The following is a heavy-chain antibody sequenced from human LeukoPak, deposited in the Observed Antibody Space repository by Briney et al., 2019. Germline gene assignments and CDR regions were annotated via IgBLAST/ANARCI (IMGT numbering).Heavy chain of an antibody. CDR3: AKFDSSGRVPDY. Sequence: GGSLRLSCAASGFTFSSYAMHWVRQAPGKGPEWVALISYDGSNKDYVDSVRGRFTISRDNSKNTLYLQMNSLRAEDTAVYYCAKFDSSGRVPDYWGQGTLVTVSS. D-gene: IGHD3-22*01. J-gene: IGHJ4*02. CDR2: ISYDGSNK. CDR1: GFTFSSYA. V-gene: IGHV3-30-3*01.